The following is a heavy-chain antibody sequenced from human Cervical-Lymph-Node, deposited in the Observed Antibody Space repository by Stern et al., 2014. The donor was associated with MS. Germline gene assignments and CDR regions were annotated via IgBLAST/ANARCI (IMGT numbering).Heavy chain of an antibody. CDR1: GGSISSSNG. J-gene: IGHJ6*02. V-gene: IGHV4-4*02. D-gene: IGHD4-11*01. CDR3: ARGPVTTFYYYGMDV. Sequence: VQLVESGPGLVKPSGTLSLTCAVSGGSISSSNGWSWVRQPPGKGLEWLGEIYHSGSTNYNPSLKSRVTISVDKSKNQFSLKLSSVTAADTAVYYCARGPVTTFYYYGMDVWGQGTTVTVSS. CDR2: IYHSGST.